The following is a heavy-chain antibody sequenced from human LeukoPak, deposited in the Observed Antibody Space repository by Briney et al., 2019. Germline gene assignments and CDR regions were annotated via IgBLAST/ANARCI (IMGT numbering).Heavy chain of an antibody. CDR1: GFTFSSYS. CDR3: ARDRGGATSDFDY. Sequence: GGSLRLSCAASGFTFSSYSMNWVRQAPGKGLEWVSYISSSSSTIYYADSVKGRFTISRDNAKNSLYQQMNSLRAEDTAVYYCARDRGGATSDFDYWGQGTLVTVSS. D-gene: IGHD1-26*01. CDR2: ISSSSSTI. J-gene: IGHJ4*02. V-gene: IGHV3-48*01.